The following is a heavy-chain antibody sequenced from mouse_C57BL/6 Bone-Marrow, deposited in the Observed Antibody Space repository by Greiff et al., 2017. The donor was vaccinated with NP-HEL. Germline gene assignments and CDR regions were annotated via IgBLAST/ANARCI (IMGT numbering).Heavy chain of an antibody. D-gene: IGHD1-1*01. CDR1: GFSFNTYA. J-gene: IGHJ3*01. V-gene: IGHV10-1*01. Sequence: EVMLVESGGGLVQPKGSLKLSCAASGFSFNTYAMNWVRQAPGKGLEWVARIRSKSNNYATYYADSVNDRFTISRDDSESMLYLQMNNLKTEDTAVYYCVRRDYHGGAWFAYWGQGTLVTVSA. CDR2: IRSKSNNYAT. CDR3: VRRDYHGGAWFAY.